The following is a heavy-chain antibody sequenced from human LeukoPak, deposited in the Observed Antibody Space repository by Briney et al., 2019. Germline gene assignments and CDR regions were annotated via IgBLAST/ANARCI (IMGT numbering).Heavy chain of an antibody. J-gene: IGHJ4*02. CDR3: ARFNFGWFGDPQGYIDY. CDR1: GGSISSYY. V-gene: IGHV4-59*01. D-gene: IGHD3-10*01. Sequence: SETLSPTCTVSGGSISSYYWSWIRQPPGRGLEWIGYIYYSGSTNYNPSLKSRVTISVDTSKNQFSLKLSSVTAADTAVYYCARFNFGWFGDPQGYIDYWGQGTLVTVSS. CDR2: IYYSGST.